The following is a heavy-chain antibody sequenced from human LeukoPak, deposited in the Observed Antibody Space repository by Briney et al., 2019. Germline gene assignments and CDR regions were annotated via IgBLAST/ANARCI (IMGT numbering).Heavy chain of an antibody. V-gene: IGHV4-59*01. J-gene: IGHJ4*02. CDR3: ARGEGGSADY. CDR2: IYYSGST. Sequence: SETLSLTCTVSGSSISSYYWSWIRQPPGKGLEWIGYIYYSGSTNYNPSLKSRVTISVDTSKNQFSLKLSSVTAADTAVYYCARGEGGSADYWGQGTLVTVSS. D-gene: IGHD1-26*01. CDR1: GSSISSYY.